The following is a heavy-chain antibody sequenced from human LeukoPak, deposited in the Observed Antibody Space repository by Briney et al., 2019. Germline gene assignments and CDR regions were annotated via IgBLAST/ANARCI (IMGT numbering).Heavy chain of an antibody. CDR1: GFTFSSYA. D-gene: IGHD3-22*01. V-gene: IGHV3-23*01. J-gene: IGHJ4*02. CDR2: ISGSGGST. Sequence: GGSLRLSCAASGFTFSSYAMSWVRQAPGEGLEWVSAISGSGGSTYYADSVKGRFTISRDNSKNTLYLQMNSLRAEDTAVYYCATGDSSGYFNIYWGQGTLVTVSS. CDR3: ATGDSSGYFNIY.